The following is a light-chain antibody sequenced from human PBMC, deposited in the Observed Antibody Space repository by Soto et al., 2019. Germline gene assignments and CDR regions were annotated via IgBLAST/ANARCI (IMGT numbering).Light chain of an antibody. Sequence: HLVLTQSSSASASLGSSVKLTCTLNSGHYNYIITWHQQQPGKAPRYLMKLEGSGTYSKGSGIPDRFSGSSSGADRYLTISNLQFADEADYYCEAWESNTRVFGGGTKLTVL. CDR2: LEGSGTY. CDR3: EAWESNTRV. CDR1: SGHYNYI. J-gene: IGLJ2*01. V-gene: IGLV4-60*02.